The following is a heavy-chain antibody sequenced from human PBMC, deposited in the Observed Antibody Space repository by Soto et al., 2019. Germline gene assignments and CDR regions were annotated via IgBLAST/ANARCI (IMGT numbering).Heavy chain of an antibody. CDR2: IYTSGST. CDR1: GGSISSYY. J-gene: IGHJ4*02. CDR3: ARVSSGQWVDY. V-gene: IGHV4-4*07. D-gene: IGHD6-19*01. Sequence: QVQLQESGPGLVKPSETLSLTCTVSGGSISSYYWSWIRQPAGKGLEWIGRIYTSGSTNYNPSLRSRVTVSVAPSKNPFSLRLTSVPAADPAVYYCARVSSGQWVDYWGQGTLVTVPS.